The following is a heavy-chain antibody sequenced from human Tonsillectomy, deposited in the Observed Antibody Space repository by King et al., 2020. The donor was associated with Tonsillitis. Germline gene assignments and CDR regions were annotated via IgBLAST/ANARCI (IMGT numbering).Heavy chain of an antibody. Sequence: VQLVESGGGLVQPGGSLRLSCAASGFTFSSYWMHWVRQAPGKGLVWVSRINSDGSSTSYADSVKGRFTISRDNAKNTLYLQMNSLRAEDTAVYYCARVMGNYYDSSGYYDAFDIWGQGTMVTVSS. CDR2: INSDGSST. J-gene: IGHJ3*02. V-gene: IGHV3-74*01. CDR3: ARVMGNYYDSSGYYDAFDI. CDR1: GFTFSSYW. D-gene: IGHD3-22*01.